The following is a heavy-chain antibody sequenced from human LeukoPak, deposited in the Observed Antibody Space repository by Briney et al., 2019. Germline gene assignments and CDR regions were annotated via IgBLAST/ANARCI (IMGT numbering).Heavy chain of an antibody. V-gene: IGHV4-39*01. CDR3: ARQDIVVVVAATPGWFDP. CDR1: SDSIYSSNYY. J-gene: IGHJ5*02. CDR2: IYYSGSS. D-gene: IGHD2-15*01. Sequence: PSETLSLTCTVSSDSIYSSNYYWGWIRQPPGKGLEWIGSIYYSGSSYYNPSLKSRVTISVDTSKNQFSLKLSSVTAADTAVYYCARQDIVVVVAATPGWFDPWGQGTLVTVSS.